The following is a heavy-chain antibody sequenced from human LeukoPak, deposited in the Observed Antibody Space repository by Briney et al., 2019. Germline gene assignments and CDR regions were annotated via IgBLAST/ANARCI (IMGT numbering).Heavy chain of an antibody. CDR3: ARDAAMVRSFDY. CDR2: ISSSSSYI. CDR1: GFTFSSYS. Sequence: GGSLRLSCAASGFTFSSYSMNWVRQAPGKGLEWVSSISSSSSYIYYADSVKGRFTISRDNAKNSLCLQMNSLRAEDTAVYYCARDAAMVRSFDYWGQGTLVTVSS. V-gene: IGHV3-21*01. J-gene: IGHJ4*02. D-gene: IGHD5-18*01.